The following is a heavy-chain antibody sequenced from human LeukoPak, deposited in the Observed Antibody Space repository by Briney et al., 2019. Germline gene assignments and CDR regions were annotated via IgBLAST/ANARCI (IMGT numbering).Heavy chain of an antibody. CDR2: IYYSGST. D-gene: IGHD6-6*01. Sequence: SQTLSLTCTLSGVSIRRNYGSWIRQPPGKGREWIGYIYYSGSTNYNPSPKSRVTISVDTPKNQFSLKLSSVTAADTAVYYCARSGDSSSSSGDYWGQGTLVTVSS. CDR3: ARSGDSSSSSGDY. V-gene: IGHV4-59*01. CDR1: GVSIRRNY. J-gene: IGHJ4*02.